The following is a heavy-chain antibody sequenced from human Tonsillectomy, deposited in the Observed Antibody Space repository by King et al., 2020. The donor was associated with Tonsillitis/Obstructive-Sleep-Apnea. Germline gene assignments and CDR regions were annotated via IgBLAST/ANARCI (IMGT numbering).Heavy chain of an antibody. CDR2: IYYSGST. CDR3: ARDRSVVVPAAIVDWYFDL. V-gene: IGHV4-59*01. Sequence: QLQESGPGLVKPSETLSLTCTVSGGSISSYYWSWIRQPPGKGLEWIGYIYYSGSTNYNPSLKSRVTISVDTSKNQFSLKLSSVTAADTAVYYCARDRSVVVPAAIVDWYFDLWGRGTLVTVSS. J-gene: IGHJ2*01. CDR1: GGSISSYY. D-gene: IGHD2-2*02.